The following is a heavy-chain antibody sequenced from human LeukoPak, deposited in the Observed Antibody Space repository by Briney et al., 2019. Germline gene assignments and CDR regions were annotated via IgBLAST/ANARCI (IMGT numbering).Heavy chain of an antibody. CDR1: GFTFSNYG. J-gene: IGHJ6*02. CDR3: AKERGIYCSSIDCSPGMDV. Sequence: GRSLRLSCAASGFTFSNYGMHWVRQAPGKGLEWVAVISYDGSNKYYADSVKGRFTFSRDNSKNTLYLQMSSLRAEDTAVYYCAKERGIYCSSIDCSPGMDVWGQGTTVTVSS. CDR2: ISYDGSNK. D-gene: IGHD2-2*01. V-gene: IGHV3-30*18.